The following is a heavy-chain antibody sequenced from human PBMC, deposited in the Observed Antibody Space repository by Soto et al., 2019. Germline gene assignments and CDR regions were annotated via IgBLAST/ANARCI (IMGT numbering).Heavy chain of an antibody. J-gene: IGHJ5*01. CDR1: GYTFTNYA. V-gene: IGHV1-3*01. CDR2: VNAGNGNT. Sequence: ASVKVSCKASGYTFTNYAMHWVRQAPGQRLEWMGWVNAGNGNTKYSQKFQGRVTITSDTSASTVYMELSSLRSEDTAVYYCARVPTSGWFDSWGQGTLVTV. CDR3: ARVPTSGWFDS.